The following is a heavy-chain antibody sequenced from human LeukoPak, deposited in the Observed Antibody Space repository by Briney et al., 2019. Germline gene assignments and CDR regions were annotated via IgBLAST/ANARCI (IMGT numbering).Heavy chain of an antibody. D-gene: IGHD1-20*01. CDR2: ISSTSTSM. CDR3: AGGLTGYYYYGMDV. V-gene: IGHV3-21*01. CDR1: GFNFQSYH. J-gene: IGHJ6*02. Sequence: GGSLRLSCTTSGFNFQSYHMNWVRQAPGKGPEWVSSISSTSTSMFYADSVKGRFTISRDNAKNSLYLQMNSLRAEDTAVYYCAGGLTGYYYYGMDVWGQGTTVTVSS.